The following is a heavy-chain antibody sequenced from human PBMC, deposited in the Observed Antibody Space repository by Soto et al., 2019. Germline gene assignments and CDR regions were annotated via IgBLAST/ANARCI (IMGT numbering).Heavy chain of an antibody. D-gene: IGHD7-27*01. J-gene: IGHJ4*02. V-gene: IGHV3-23*01. CDR2: ISTNAGST. CDR1: GFTFSSYA. Sequence: GGSLRLSCVGSGFTFSSYAMNWVRQAPGKGLEWVSSISTNAGSTYDTDSVQGRFSISRENSKNTLNLQMDSLRAEDTAIYFCAKDRSVNYWGWRGDLDSWGQGTLVTVSS. CDR3: AKDRSVNYWGWRGDLDS.